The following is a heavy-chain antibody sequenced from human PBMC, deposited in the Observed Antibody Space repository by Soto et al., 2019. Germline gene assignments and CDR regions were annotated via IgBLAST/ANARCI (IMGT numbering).Heavy chain of an antibody. CDR1: GGSISSSSYY. Sequence: QLQLQESGPGLVKPSETLSLTCTVSGGSISSSSYYWGWIRQPPGTGLEWIGSIYYSGSTYYNPSLKSRVTISVDTSKNQISLKLSSVTAADTAVYYCSRRPFNLVVGATDGDYYYYGMDVWGQGTTVTVSS. CDR3: SRRPFNLVVGATDGDYYYYGMDV. J-gene: IGHJ6*02. D-gene: IGHD1-26*01. V-gene: IGHV4-39*01. CDR2: IYYSGST.